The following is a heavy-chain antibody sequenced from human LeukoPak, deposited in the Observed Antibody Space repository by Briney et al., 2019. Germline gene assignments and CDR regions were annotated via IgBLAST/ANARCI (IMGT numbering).Heavy chain of an antibody. Sequence: SVKVSFKASGGTFSIYTISWVRQAPGQGLEWMGRIIPILGIANYAQKFQGRVTITADKSTSTAYMELSSLRPEDTAVYYCARDQADSSGYLFDYWGQGTLVTVSS. D-gene: IGHD3-22*01. CDR1: GGTFSIYT. J-gene: IGHJ4*02. CDR3: ARDQADSSGYLFDY. CDR2: IIPILGIA. V-gene: IGHV1-69*04.